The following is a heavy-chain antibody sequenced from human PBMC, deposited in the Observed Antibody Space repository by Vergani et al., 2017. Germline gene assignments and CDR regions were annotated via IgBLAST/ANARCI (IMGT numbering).Heavy chain of an antibody. J-gene: IGHJ6*03. Sequence: EVQLVESGGGLVKPGGSLRLSCAASGFTVSSNYMSWVRQAPGKGLEWVSVIYSGGSTYYADSVKGRFTISRDNSKNTLYLQMNSLRAEDTAVYYCARGGAYDFWSGYRPYYYYYYYMDVWGKGTTVTVSS. D-gene: IGHD3-3*01. CDR2: IYSGGST. CDR1: GFTVSSNY. CDR3: ARGGAYDFWSGYRPYYYYYYYMDV. V-gene: IGHV3-53*01.